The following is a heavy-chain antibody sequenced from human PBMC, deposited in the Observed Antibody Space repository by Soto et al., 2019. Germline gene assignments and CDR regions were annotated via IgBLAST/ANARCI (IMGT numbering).Heavy chain of an antibody. CDR1: GYTLTELS. Sequence: ASVKVSCKVSGYTLTELSMHWVRQAPGKGLEWMGGFDPEDGETIYAQKFQGRVTMTEDTSTDTAYMELSSLRSEDTAVYYCARWGHSGSYYSFDCWGQGTLVTVSS. CDR2: FDPEDGET. J-gene: IGHJ4*02. D-gene: IGHD1-26*01. CDR3: ARWGHSGSYYSFDC. V-gene: IGHV1-24*01.